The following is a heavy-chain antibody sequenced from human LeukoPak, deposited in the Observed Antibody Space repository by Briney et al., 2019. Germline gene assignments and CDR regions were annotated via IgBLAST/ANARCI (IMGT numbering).Heavy chain of an antibody. CDR1: GFTFSSYG. D-gene: IGHD3-22*01. Sequence: GGSLRLSCAASGFTFSSYGMHWVRQAPGKGLEWVAVIWYDGSNKYYADSVKGRFTISRDNSKNTLYLQMNSLRAEDTAVYYCASYVGGDYYDSSGYFDYWGQGTLVTASS. J-gene: IGHJ4*02. CDR3: ASYVGGDYYDSSGYFDY. V-gene: IGHV3-33*01. CDR2: IWYDGSNK.